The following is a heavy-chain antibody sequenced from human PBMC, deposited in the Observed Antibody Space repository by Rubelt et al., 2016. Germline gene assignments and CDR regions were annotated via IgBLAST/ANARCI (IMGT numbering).Heavy chain of an antibody. CDR3: ARHVNHNWFDP. CDR2: IYYSGST. D-gene: IGHD1-14*01. J-gene: IGHJ5*02. Sequence: QLQLQESGPGLVKPSETLSLTCTVSGGSISSSSYYWGWIRQPPGKGLEWIGSIYYSGSTYYNPALKSRVTISVDTSKNQVSLKLSSVTAADTAVYYCARHVNHNWFDPWGQGTLVTVSS. V-gene: IGHV4-39*01. CDR1: GGSISSSSYY.